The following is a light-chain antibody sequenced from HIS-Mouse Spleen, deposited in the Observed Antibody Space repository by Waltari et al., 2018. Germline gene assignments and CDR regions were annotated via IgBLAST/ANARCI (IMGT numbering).Light chain of an antibody. J-gene: IGLJ3*02. CDR3: CSYAGSYTWV. Sequence: QSALTQPRSVSVSPGQSVTIPRTGTSSDVGGYNYVSRYQQHPGKAPKLMIYDGSKRPSGVPDRFSGSKSGNTASLTISGLQAEDEADYYCCSYAGSYTWVFGGGTKLTVL. V-gene: IGLV2-11*01. CDR1: SSDVGGYNY. CDR2: DGS.